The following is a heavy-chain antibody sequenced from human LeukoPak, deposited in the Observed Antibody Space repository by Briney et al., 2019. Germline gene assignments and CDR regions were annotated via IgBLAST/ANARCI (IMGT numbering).Heavy chain of an antibody. CDR2: IYYSGST. V-gene: IGHV4-38-2*02. CDR1: GYSISSGYY. D-gene: IGHD3-22*01. Sequence: SETLSLTCTVSGYSISSGYYWGWIRQPPGKGLEWIGSIYYSGSTYYNPSLKSRVTISVDTSKNQFSLKLSSVTAADTAVYYCARPTYYYDSSGHDAFDIWGQGTMVTVSS. J-gene: IGHJ3*02. CDR3: ARPTYYYDSSGHDAFDI.